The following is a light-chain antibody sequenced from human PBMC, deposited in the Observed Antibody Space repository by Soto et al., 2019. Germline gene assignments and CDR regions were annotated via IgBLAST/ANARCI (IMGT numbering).Light chain of an antibody. J-gene: IGKJ4*01. V-gene: IGKV3-11*01. CDR3: QQRSNWPLT. Sequence: EIVLTQSPATLSLSPGARAILSCRASQSVTSYLAWYRQKPGQAPRLLIHDASKRATGIPARFSGSGSGTDFTLTISSLEPEDFAVYYCQQRSNWPLTFGGGTKVEIK. CDR2: DAS. CDR1: QSVTSY.